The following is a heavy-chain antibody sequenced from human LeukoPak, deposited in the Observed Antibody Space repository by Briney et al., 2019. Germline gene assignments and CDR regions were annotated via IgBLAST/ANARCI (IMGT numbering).Heavy chain of an antibody. Sequence: ASVKVSCKASGYTFTGYYMHWVRQAPGQGLEWMGVINPSGGGTTYAQKFQGRVTMTRDMSTSTVYMELSRLRSDDTAVYYCARGYSSGWHYYYYYMDVWGKGTTVTISS. V-gene: IGHV1-46*01. CDR1: GYTFTGYY. J-gene: IGHJ6*03. CDR3: ARGYSSGWHYYYYYMDV. D-gene: IGHD6-19*01. CDR2: INPSGGGT.